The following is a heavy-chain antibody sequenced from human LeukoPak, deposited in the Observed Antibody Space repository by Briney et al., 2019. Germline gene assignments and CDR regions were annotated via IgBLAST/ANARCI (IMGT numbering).Heavy chain of an antibody. V-gene: IGHV4-59*01. CDR3: ARGYYDRSGSSNPFDS. CDR2: VHYTGKT. CDR1: GDSISSSY. D-gene: IGHD3-22*01. Sequence: SETLSHTCTVSGDSISSSYWSWIRQPPGKRLEWVGYVHYTGKTNYNPSLNNRATISVDMSKNQFSLTLTSVTVADTAMYYCARGYYDRSGSSNPFDSWGQGTLVTVSA. J-gene: IGHJ4*02.